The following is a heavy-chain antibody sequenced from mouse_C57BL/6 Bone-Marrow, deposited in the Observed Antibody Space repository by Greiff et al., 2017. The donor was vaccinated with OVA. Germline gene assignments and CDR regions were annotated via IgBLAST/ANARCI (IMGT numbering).Heavy chain of an antibody. V-gene: IGHV1-64*01. CDR3: ERKRGYDYDYFDY. J-gene: IGHJ2*01. D-gene: IGHD2-4*01. CDR2: IHPNSGST. CDR1: GYTFTSYW. Sequence: QVQLQQPGAELVKPGASVKLSCKASGYTFTSYWMHWVKQRPGQGLEWIGMIHPNSGSTNYNEKLKSKATLTVDKSSSTAYMQLSSLTSEDSAIYYYERKRGYDYDYFDYWGQGTTLTVSS.